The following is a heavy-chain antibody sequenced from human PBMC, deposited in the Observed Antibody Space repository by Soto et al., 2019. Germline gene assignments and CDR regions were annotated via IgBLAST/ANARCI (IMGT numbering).Heavy chain of an antibody. CDR3: ATDLKVYALYVYYYGMDV. CDR1: GYTLTELS. CDR2: FDPEDGET. J-gene: IGHJ6*02. V-gene: IGHV1-24*01. D-gene: IGHD2-8*01. Sequence: ASVKVSCKVSGYTLTELSMHWVRQAPGKGLEWMGGFDPEDGETIYAQKFQGRVTMTEDTSTDTAYMELSSLRSEDTAVYYCATDLKVYALYVYYYGMDVWGQGTTVTVSS.